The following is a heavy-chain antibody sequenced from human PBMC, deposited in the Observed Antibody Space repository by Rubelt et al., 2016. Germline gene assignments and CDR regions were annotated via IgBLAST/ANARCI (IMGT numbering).Heavy chain of an antibody. CDR2: VYYSGST. V-gene: IGHV4-39*02. CDR1: GDSISRSSYY. J-gene: IGHJ4*02. D-gene: IGHD7-27*01. Sequence: QLQLQESGPGLVKPSETLSLTCTVSGDSISRSSYYWGWIRQPPGKGLEWIGHVYYSGSTHYNPSLTSRVTLSVDTSKHHFSLKLNSVTAADTAVYYCARSSNWGPDYWGQGTLVIVSS. CDR3: ARSSNWGPDY.